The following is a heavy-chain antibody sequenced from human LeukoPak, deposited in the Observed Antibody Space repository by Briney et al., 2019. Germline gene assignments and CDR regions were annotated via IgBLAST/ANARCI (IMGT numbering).Heavy chain of an antibody. V-gene: IGHV3-7*05. Sequence: AGGSLRLSCAASGFSFSSYWMNWVRQAPGKGLQLVASIKQDGSEKYYVGSVKGRFSISRDNAKNSLYLQMNSLRAEDTAVYYCARARSYGSGSYPLAYYHGMDVWGQGTTVTVSS. J-gene: IGHJ6*02. CDR3: ARARSYGSGSYPLAYYHGMDV. D-gene: IGHD3-10*01. CDR1: GFSFSSYW. CDR2: IKQDGSEK.